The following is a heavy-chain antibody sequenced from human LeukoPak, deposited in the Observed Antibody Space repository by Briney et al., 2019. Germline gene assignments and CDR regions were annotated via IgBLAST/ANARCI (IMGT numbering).Heavy chain of an antibody. V-gene: IGHV1-8*01. J-gene: IGHJ4*02. Sequence: GASVKVSCNASGYTFTSYDINWVRQATGQGLEWMGWMNPNSGNTGYAQKFQGRVTMTRNTSISTAYMELSSLRSEDTAVYYCARGIGYCSSTSCYTDYWGQGTLVTVSS. D-gene: IGHD2-2*02. CDR2: MNPNSGNT. CDR3: ARGIGYCSSTSCYTDY. CDR1: GYTFTSYD.